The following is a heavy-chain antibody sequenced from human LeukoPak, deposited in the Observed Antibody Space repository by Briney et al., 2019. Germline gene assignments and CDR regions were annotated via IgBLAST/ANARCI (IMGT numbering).Heavy chain of an antibody. CDR2: ISYDGSNK. J-gene: IGHJ4*02. CDR3: ASSDGYSYGYGY. CDR1: GFTFSTYG. D-gene: IGHD5-18*01. V-gene: IGHV3-30*03. Sequence: GGSLRLSCAASGFTFSTYGMHWVRQAPGKGLEWVAVISYDGSNKYYADSVKGRFTISRDNSKNTLYLQMNSLRAEDTAVYYCASSDGYSYGYGYWGQGTLVTVSS.